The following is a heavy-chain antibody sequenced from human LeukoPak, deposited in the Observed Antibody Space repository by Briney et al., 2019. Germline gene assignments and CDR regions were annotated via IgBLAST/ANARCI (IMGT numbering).Heavy chain of an antibody. CDR2: ISYDGSDK. CDR3: ARVRVQVATTWYFDY. CDR1: GFTFSGYA. J-gene: IGHJ4*02. V-gene: IGHV3-30*04. D-gene: IGHD5-12*01. Sequence: GGSLRLSCAASGFTFSGYAMHWVRLAPGKGLEWAAVISYDGSDKYYADSVEGRFTISRDNSKNTLYLQMNSLRADDTAVYYCARVRVQVATTWYFDYWGQGTLVTVSS.